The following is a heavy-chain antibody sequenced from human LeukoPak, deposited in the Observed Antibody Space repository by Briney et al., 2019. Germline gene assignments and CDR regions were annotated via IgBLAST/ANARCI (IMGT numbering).Heavy chain of an antibody. J-gene: IGHJ4*02. CDR2: ISYDGGQK. D-gene: IGHD3-3*01. V-gene: IGHV3-30*18. CDR3: AKDLPGVVTPFDY. Sequence: PGRSLRLSCAASGFTFSNYGIHWVRQAPGKGLEWVAVISYDGGQKFYAGSVKGRFTISRDNSKNTLYLQMNSLRAEDTAVYYCAKDLPGVVTPFDYWGQGTLVTVSS. CDR1: GFTFSNYG.